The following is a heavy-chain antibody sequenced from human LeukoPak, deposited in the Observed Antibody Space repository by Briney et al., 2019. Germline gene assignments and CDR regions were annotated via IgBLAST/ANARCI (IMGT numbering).Heavy chain of an antibody. D-gene: IGHD2-2*03. Sequence: ASVKVSCKASGYTFTSYYMHWVRQAPGQGLEWMGIINPSGGSTSYAQKFQGRVTMTTDTSTSTAYMELRSLRSDNTAVYYCARDGYRLSGYFYYMDVWGKGTTVTVSS. CDR2: INPSGGST. CDR1: GYTFTSYY. CDR3: ARDGYRLSGYFYYMDV. V-gene: IGHV1-46*01. J-gene: IGHJ6*03.